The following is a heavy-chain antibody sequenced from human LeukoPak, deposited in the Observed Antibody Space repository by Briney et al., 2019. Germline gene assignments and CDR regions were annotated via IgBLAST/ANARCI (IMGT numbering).Heavy chain of an antibody. CDR2: IYHSGST. CDR1: GGSISSGGYS. J-gene: IGHJ4*02. V-gene: IGHV4-30-2*01. Sequence: SETLSLTCAVSGGSISSGGYSWSWIRQPPGKGLEWIGYIYHSGSTNYNPSLKSRVTISVDTSKNQFSLKLSSVTAADTAVYYCARVLIAAAGQYYFDYWGQGTLVTVSS. D-gene: IGHD6-13*01. CDR3: ARVLIAAAGQYYFDY.